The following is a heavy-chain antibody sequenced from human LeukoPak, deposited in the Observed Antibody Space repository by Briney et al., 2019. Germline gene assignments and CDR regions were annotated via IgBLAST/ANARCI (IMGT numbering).Heavy chain of an antibody. J-gene: IGHJ4*02. CDR2: INPRGGSA. CDR3: ARDYHGSGSLTTFDY. D-gene: IGHD3-10*01. Sequence: GASVNVSCKASGYTFTSFYMHWVRQAPGQGLEWMGIINPRGGSASAAQKFQGRLTLTRDTSTSTVYMDLSSLRSQDTAVYYCARDYHGSGSLTTFDYWGQGTLVTVSS. CDR1: GYTFTSFY. V-gene: IGHV1-46*01.